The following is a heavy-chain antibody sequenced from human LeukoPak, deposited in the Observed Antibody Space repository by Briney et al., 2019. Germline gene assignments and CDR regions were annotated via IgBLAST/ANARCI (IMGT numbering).Heavy chain of an antibody. CDR1: GFTFSSYS. CDR2: ITYDGSNK. J-gene: IGHJ4*02. V-gene: IGHV3-30*18. CDR3: AKFHGGPGY. Sequence: PGGSLRLSCAASGFTFSSYSMNWVRQAPGKGLEWVAVITYDGSNKYYADSVKGRFTISRDNSKNTLYLQMNSLRAEDTAVYYCAKFHGGPGYWGQGTLVTVSS. D-gene: IGHD4-23*01.